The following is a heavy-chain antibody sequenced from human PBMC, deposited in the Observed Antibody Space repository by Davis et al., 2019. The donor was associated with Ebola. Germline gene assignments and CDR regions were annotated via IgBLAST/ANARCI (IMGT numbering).Heavy chain of an antibody. D-gene: IGHD4-17*01. CDR2: MSFDGAHQ. Sequence: GGSLRLSCAASGFTFTHYAMHWVRQPPGKGLEWVALMSFDGAHQYYAESVKGRFTISRDDSRDTLYLQMNDIRPEDTALYYCARDESKRVYGDIDYWGRGTLVTVSS. CDR1: GFTFTHYA. J-gene: IGHJ4*02. CDR3: ARDESKRVYGDIDY. V-gene: IGHV3-30*01.